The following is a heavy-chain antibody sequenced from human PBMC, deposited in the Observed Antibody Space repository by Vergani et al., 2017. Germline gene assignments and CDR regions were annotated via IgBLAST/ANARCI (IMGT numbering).Heavy chain of an antibody. Sequence: EVQLVQSGAEVKKPGESLKISCKGSGYSFTSYWIGWVRQMPGKGLEWMGIIYPGDSDTRYSPSFQGLVTISADKSISTAYLQWSSLKASDTAMYDCAGHGYVYYYGSGTGNRFDPWGQGTLVTVSS. D-gene: IGHD3-10*01. CDR2: IYPGDSDT. CDR3: AGHGYVYYYGSGTGNRFDP. CDR1: GYSFTSYW. V-gene: IGHV5-51*01. J-gene: IGHJ5*02.